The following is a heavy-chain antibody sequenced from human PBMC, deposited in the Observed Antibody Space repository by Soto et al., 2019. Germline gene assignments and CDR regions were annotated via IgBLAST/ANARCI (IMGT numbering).Heavy chain of an antibody. D-gene: IGHD1-26*01. CDR1: GVTFSSYG. J-gene: IGHJ4*02. CDR3: AKEVFPGVSYYGGIDY. CDR2: LSYDGSNK. V-gene: IGHV3-30*18. Sequence: QVQLVESGGGVVQPGGSLRLSCAASGVTFSSYGMHWVRQAPGKGLEWVAVLSYDGSNKYYADSVKGRFTIARDNSKNTLYLQMNSLRAEDTAVYYCAKEVFPGVSYYGGIDYWGQGTLVTVSS.